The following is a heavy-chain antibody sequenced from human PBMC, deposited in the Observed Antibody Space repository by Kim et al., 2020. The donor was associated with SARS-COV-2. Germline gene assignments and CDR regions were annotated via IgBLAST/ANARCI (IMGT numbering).Heavy chain of an antibody. Sequence: STYYADSVKGRFTISRDNSKNTLYLQMNSLRAEDTAVYYCAKVASTHFDYWGQGTLVTVSS. CDR2: ST. J-gene: IGHJ4*02. V-gene: IGHV3-23*01. D-gene: IGHD1-26*01. CDR3: AKVASTHFDY.